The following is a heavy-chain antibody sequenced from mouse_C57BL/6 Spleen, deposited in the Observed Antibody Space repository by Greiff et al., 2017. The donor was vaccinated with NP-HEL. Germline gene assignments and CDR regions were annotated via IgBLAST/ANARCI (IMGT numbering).Heavy chain of an antibody. J-gene: IGHJ1*03. CDR1: GFSLTSYG. CDR2: IWSDGST. D-gene: IGHD2-4*01. CDR3: ARHGDILYDYDGYFDV. Sequence: QVQLKESGPGLVAPSQSLSITCTVSGFSLTSYGVHWVRQPPGKGLEWLVVIWSDGSTTYNSALNSRLSISKDNSKSQGFLTMNSLQTDDTAMYYCARHGDILYDYDGYFDVWGTGTTVTVSS. V-gene: IGHV2-6-1*01.